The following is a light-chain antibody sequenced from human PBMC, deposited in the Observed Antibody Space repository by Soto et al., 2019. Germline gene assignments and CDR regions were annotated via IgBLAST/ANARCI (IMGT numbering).Light chain of an antibody. CDR2: DVS. CDR3: QQYGSSGRT. J-gene: IGKJ1*01. CDR1: ESVTNY. V-gene: IGKV3-11*01. Sequence: EIVLTQSPATLSLSPGERGTLSCRASESVTNYLAWYQQKPGQAPRLLVYDVSNRATGIPARFSGGGSGTDFTLTISRLEPEDFAVYYCQQYGSSGRTFGQGTKVDIK.